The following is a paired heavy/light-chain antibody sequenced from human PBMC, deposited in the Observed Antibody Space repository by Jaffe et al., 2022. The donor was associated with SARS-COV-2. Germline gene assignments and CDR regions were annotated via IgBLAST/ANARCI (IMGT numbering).Light chain of an antibody. V-gene: IGKV3-20*01. CDR3: QYYGNSLFT. Sequence: EIVLTQAPDTLSLSPGERVTLSCRASQSVSASNLAWYQQRPGQSPRLLIYRTSNRATGIPDRFSGSGSGTDFTLAISSLEPEDFAVYYCQYYGNSLFTFGQGTKLEIK. CDR1: QSVSASN. CDR2: RTS. J-gene: IGKJ2*01.
Heavy chain of an antibody. V-gene: IGHV3-11*01. CDR2: ISSSGRTT. J-gene: IGHJ5*02. CDR1: GFSFNDYY. CDR3: ARGYCSHTSCSEKGDWFDP. D-gene: IGHD2-15*01. Sequence: QMQLVESGGGLVNPGGSLRLSCAASGFSFNDYYMTWVRQAPGKGLEWVSYISSSGRTTYVADSLKGRFTVSRDNGKRSLYLEMDNLRVEDTAVYYCARGYCSHTSCSEKGDWFDPWGQGTLVTVSS.